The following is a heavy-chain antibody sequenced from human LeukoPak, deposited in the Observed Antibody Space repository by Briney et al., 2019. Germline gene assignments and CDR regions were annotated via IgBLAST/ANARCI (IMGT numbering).Heavy chain of an antibody. V-gene: IGHV4-39*01. D-gene: IGHD5-18*01. Sequence: SETLSLTCTVSGGSISTTTYYWGWIRQPPGKGLEWIATIYYGGGTYYNPSLKSRVTISVDTSKNQFSLNLNSVTAADMAMYYCARHRYSYGHFDSWGQGTLVTVSS. CDR3: ARHRYSYGHFDS. CDR1: GGSISTTTYY. J-gene: IGHJ4*02. CDR2: IYYGGGT.